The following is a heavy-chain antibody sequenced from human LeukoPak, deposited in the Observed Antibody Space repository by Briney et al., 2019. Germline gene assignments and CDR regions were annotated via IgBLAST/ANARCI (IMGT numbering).Heavy chain of an antibody. J-gene: IGHJ3*02. V-gene: IGHV3-74*01. CDR2: IKSDGSTT. D-gene: IGHD5-12*01. CDR1: GFTFSNYW. Sequence: GGSLRLSCAASGFTFSNYWMHWVRQAPGKGLVWVSRIKSDGSTTHYADSVKGRFTISRDNAKNTLYLQMNSLGAEDTAVYYCARRDSGYDNRGFDIWGRGTVVTVSS. CDR3: ARRDSGYDNRGFDI.